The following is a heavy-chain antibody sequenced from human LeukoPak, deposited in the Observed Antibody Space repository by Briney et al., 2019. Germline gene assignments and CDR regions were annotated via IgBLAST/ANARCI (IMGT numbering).Heavy chain of an antibody. Sequence: AASVKVSCQAFGYTFIGHYVHWVRQAPGQGLQWMGWINPNTGGANYAQNFQGRITMTRDTPMRTAYLEVNSLRSDDTAVYYCARDRSYRSPTXLIMRGPAAPNNDYNYMDVXXRGTTVTVS. V-gene: IGHV1-2*02. CDR2: INPNTGGA. D-gene: IGHD2-8*01. J-gene: IGHJ6*03. CDR3: ARDRSYRSPTXLIMRGPAAPNNDYNYMDV. CDR1: GYTFIGHY.